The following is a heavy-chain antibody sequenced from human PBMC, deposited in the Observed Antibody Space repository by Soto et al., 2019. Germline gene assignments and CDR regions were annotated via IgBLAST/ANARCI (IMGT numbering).Heavy chain of an antibody. Sequence: GGSLRLSCAASGFTFSDYWMTWIRQAPGRGLEWVANIRQDAGERHYVDSVRGRFTIFRDNAKNSLYLQMSSLRAEDTAVYYCVKDLIVEVSSLYFWGQGALVTVSS. V-gene: IGHV3-7*03. D-gene: IGHD1-26*01. J-gene: IGHJ4*02. CDR1: GFTFSDYW. CDR3: VKDLIVEVSSLYF. CDR2: IRQDAGER.